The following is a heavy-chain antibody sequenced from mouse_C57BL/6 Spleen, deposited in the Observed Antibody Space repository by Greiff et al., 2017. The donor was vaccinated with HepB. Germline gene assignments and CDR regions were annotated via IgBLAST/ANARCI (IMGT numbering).Heavy chain of an antibody. Sequence: VQLQQSGTVLARPGASVKLSCKTSGYTFTSYWMHWVKQRPGQGLEWIGAIYPGNSDTSYNQKFKGKAKLTAVTSASTAYMELSSLTNEDSAVYYGTRSTTVDFDYWGQGTTLTVSS. CDR1: GYTFTSYW. CDR3: TRSTTVDFDY. V-gene: IGHV1-5*01. D-gene: IGHD1-1*01. J-gene: IGHJ2*01. CDR2: IYPGNSDT.